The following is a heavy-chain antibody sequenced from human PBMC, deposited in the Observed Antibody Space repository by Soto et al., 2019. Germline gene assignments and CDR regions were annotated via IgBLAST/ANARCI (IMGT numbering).Heavy chain of an antibody. CDR2: ISGSGGST. J-gene: IGHJ4*02. CDR1: GFTFSSYA. V-gene: IGHV3-23*01. D-gene: IGHD5-18*01. CDR3: AKDHVDTLLFDY. Sequence: GGSLRLSCAASGFTFSSYAMSWVRQAPGKGLEWVSAISGSGGSTYYADSVKGRFTISRDNSKNTLYLQMDSLRAEDTAVYYCAKDHVDTLLFDYWGQGTLVTRPS.